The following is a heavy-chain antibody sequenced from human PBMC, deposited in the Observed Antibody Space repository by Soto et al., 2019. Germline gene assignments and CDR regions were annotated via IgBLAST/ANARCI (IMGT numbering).Heavy chain of an antibody. Sequence: SETLPLTCTVSGVSISSSSYYWGWIRQPPGKGLEWIGSIYYSGSTYYNPSLKSRVTISVDTSKNQFSLKLSSVTAADTAVYYCARKRRGYDLLDYWGQGTLVTVSS. D-gene: IGHD5-12*01. V-gene: IGHV4-39*01. CDR1: GVSISSSSYY. CDR2: IYYSGST. CDR3: ARKRRGYDLLDY. J-gene: IGHJ4*02.